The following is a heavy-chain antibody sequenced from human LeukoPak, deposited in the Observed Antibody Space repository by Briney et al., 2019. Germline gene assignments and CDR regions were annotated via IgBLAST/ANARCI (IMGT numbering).Heavy chain of an antibody. V-gene: IGHV3-33*01. CDR1: GFTFSSYG. J-gene: IGHJ6*02. CDR2: KWYDGSNK. CDR3: ARVLRDLTTVTTWANYYYGMDV. Sequence: TGGPLRLSCGASGFTFSSYGMQWVRQAPGKGLEGVAGKWYDGSNKYYADSVKCRFTISRDNSKNTLYLQMNSLRAEDTAVYYCARVLRDLTTVTTWANYYYGMDVWGQGTTVTVSS. D-gene: IGHD4-17*01.